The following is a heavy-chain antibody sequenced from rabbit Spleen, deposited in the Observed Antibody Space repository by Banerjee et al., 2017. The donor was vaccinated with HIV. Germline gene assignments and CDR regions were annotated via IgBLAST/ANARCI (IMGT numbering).Heavy chain of an antibody. CDR2: IVSSSGST. Sequence: QEQLVESGGGLVQPTGSLTLTCKASGFSFGDRDVMCWVRQAPGKGLEWIACIVSSSGSTYYASWVNGRFTISRSTSLNTVTLQMTSLTAADTATYFCARRDDGYDMWGPGTLVTVS. D-gene: IGHD1-1*01. CDR1: GFSFGDRDV. CDR3: ARRDDGYDM. V-gene: IGHV1S47*01. J-gene: IGHJ6*01.